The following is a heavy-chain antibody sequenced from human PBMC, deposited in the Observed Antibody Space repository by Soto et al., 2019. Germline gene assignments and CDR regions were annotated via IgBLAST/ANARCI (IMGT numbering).Heavy chain of an antibody. CDR1: GGTFSSYA. CDR2: IIPIFGTA. V-gene: IGHV1-69*13. J-gene: IGHJ3*02. Sequence: ASVKVSCKASGGTFSSYAISWVRQAPGQGLEWMGGIIPIFGTANYAQKFQGRVTITADESTSTAYMELSSLRSEDTAVYYCARSREMAARRNNAFDIWGQGTMVTVS. D-gene: IGHD6-6*01. CDR3: ARSREMAARRNNAFDI.